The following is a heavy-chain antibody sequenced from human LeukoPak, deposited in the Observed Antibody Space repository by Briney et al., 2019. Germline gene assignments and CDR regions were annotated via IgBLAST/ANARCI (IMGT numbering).Heavy chain of an antibody. Sequence: QAGGSLRLSCAASGFTFSSYGMHWVRQAPGKGLEWVAVIWYDGNNKYYADSVKGRFTISKDNSKNTLYLQMNSLRAEDTAVYYCAKASSDSSGYWDYFDYWGQGTLVTVSP. CDR2: IWYDGNNK. J-gene: IGHJ4*02. V-gene: IGHV3-33*06. D-gene: IGHD3-22*01. CDR3: AKASSDSSGYWDYFDY. CDR1: GFTFSSYG.